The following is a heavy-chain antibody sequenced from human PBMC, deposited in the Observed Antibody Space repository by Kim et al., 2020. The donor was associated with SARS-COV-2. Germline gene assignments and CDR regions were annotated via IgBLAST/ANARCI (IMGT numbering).Heavy chain of an antibody. J-gene: IGHJ4*01. CDR3: ATHYFGSGRYYKAMDY. V-gene: IGHV3-23*01. Sequence: GGSLRLSCATSGFTFSGYAMSWVRQAPGKGLEWVSSINYSGGNTYYTDSVKGRFTISRDNSKDTLYLQINSLRAEDTAIYYCATHYFGSGRYYKAMDYWG. D-gene: IGHD3-10*01. CDR2: INYSGGNT. CDR1: GFTFSGYA.